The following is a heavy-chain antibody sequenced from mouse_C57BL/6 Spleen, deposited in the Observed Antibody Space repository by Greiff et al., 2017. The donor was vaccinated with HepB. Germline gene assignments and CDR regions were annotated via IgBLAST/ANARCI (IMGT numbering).Heavy chain of an antibody. CDR1: GYTFTSYW. V-gene: IGHV1-50*01. CDR3: ARRQTTVVEGYYAMDY. J-gene: IGHJ4*01. Sequence: QVQLQQPGAELVKPGASVKLSCKASGYTFTSYWMQWVKQRPGQGLEWIGEIDPSDSYTNYNQKFKGKATLTVDTSSSTAYMQLSSLTSEDSAVYYCARRQTTVVEGYYAMDYWGQGTSVTVSS. CDR2: IDPSDSYT. D-gene: IGHD1-1*01.